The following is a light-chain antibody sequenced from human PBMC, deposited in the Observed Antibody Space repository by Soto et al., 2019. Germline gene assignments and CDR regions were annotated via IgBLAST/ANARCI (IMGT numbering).Light chain of an antibody. CDR2: GVH. V-gene: IGLV2-14*01. CDR1: SNDIGSYDY. CDR3: TAFSANRVYL. Sequence: QSALTQPISVSGSPGQSITISCTGNSNDIGSYDYVCWYQQHPGKAPRLLIHGVHNRSPGISGRFSASKSGLTASLTISGRQAEAETDDYCTAFSANRVYLFGPGTKVTVL. J-gene: IGLJ1*01.